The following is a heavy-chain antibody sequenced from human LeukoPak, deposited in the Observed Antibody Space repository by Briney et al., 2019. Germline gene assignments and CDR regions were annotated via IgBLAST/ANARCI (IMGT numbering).Heavy chain of an antibody. CDR2: ISGSGGST. V-gene: IGHV3-23*01. Sequence: GGSLRLSCAASGLTFSNYAMSWVRQAPGKGLEWVSAISGSGGSTYYSDSVKGRFTISRDNSKNTLYLQMHSLRAEDTAVYYCSCYDDYWGQGTLVTVSS. CDR3: SCYDDY. D-gene: IGHD2-2*01. CDR1: GLTFSNYA. J-gene: IGHJ4*02.